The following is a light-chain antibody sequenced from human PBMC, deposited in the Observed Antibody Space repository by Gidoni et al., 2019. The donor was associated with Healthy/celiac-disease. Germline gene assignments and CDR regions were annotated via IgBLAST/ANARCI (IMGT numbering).Light chain of an antibody. V-gene: IGKV1-33*01. CDR3: QQYDNLLLI. CDR2: DAS. J-gene: IGKJ4*01. Sequence: DIQMTQSPSSLSASVGDRVTITCQASQDSSNDLNWYQQKPGKAPKLLIYDASNLETGVPSRFSGSGSGTDFTFTISSLQPEDIATYYCQQYDNLLLIFGGGTKVEIK. CDR1: QDSSND.